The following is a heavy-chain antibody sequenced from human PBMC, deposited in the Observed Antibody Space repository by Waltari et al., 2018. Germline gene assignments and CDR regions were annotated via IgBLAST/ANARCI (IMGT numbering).Heavy chain of an antibody. CDR1: GGSISRSSYY. V-gene: IGHV4-39*07. CDR2: IYYSGST. J-gene: IGHJ4*02. D-gene: IGHD2-15*01. CDR3: ARGPGYCSGGSCYHDY. Sequence: QLQLPESGPGLVKPSETLSLTCTVSGGSISRSSYYWGWIRQPPGKGLECIGSIYYSGSTYYNPSLKSRVTISVDTSKNQFSLKLSSVTAADTAVYYCARGPGYCSGGSCYHDYWGQGTLVTVSS.